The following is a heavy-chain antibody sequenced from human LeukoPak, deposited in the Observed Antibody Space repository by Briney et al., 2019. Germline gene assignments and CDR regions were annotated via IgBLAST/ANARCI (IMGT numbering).Heavy chain of an antibody. CDR1: GYTFISYG. CDR2: ISAYNGNT. J-gene: IGHJ3*02. Sequence: ASVKVSCKASGYTFISYGISWVRQAPGQGLEWMGWISAYNGNTNYAQKLQGRVTMTTDTSTSTAYMELRSLRSEDTAVYYCARARQWLVSGDAFDIWGQGTMVTVSS. V-gene: IGHV1-18*01. D-gene: IGHD6-19*01. CDR3: ARARQWLVSGDAFDI.